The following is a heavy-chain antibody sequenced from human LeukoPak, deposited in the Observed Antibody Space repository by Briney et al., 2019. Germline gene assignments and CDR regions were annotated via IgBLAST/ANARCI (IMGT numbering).Heavy chain of an antibody. D-gene: IGHD3-10*01. CDR3: ARTSRHFYGSGTNLTPWPAGMDV. CDR2: IYTSGST. CDR1: GGSISSYY. J-gene: IGHJ6*02. V-gene: IGHV4-4*09. Sequence: SETLSLTCTVSGGSISSYYWSWIRQPPGKGLEWIGYIYTSGSTNYNPSLKSRVTISVDTSKNQFSLTLNSATAADTAVYYCARTSRHFYGSGTNLTPWPAGMDVWGQGTTVTVSS.